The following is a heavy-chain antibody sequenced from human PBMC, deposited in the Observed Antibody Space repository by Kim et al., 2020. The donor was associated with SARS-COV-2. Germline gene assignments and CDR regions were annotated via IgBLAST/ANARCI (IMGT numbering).Heavy chain of an antibody. CDR3: AKLSGEWELLRTFDY. D-gene: IGHD1-26*01. Sequence: GGSLRLSCAASGFTFSSYGMHWVRQAPGKGLEWVAVISYDGSNKYYADSVKGRFTISRDNSKNTLYLQMNSLRAEDTAVYYCAKLSGEWELLRTFDYWG. CDR1: GFTFSSYG. V-gene: IGHV3-30*18. J-gene: IGHJ4*01. CDR2: ISYDGSNK.